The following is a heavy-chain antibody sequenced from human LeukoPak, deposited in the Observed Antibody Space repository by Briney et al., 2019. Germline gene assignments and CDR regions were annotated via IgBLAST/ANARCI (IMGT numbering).Heavy chain of an antibody. CDR1: GGSISSGSYY. CDR2: IYTSGST. Sequence: PSETLSLTCTVSGGSISSGSYYWSWIRQPAGKGLEWIGRIYTSGSTNYNPSLKSRVTISIDTSKNQFSLKLSSVTAADTAVYYCARVGTGYDFWNPWVAFDIWGQGTMVTVSS. D-gene: IGHD3-3*01. CDR3: ARVGTGYDFWNPWVAFDI. V-gene: IGHV4-61*02. J-gene: IGHJ3*02.